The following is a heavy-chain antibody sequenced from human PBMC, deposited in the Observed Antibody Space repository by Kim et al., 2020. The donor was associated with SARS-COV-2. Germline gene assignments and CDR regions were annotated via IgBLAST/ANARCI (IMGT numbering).Heavy chain of an antibody. V-gene: IGHV4-59*01. D-gene: IGHD2-21*02. Sequence: RKSRVTISVDTSKNQFSLKLSSVTAADTAVYYCARVAVTAKHYYYYGMDVWGQGTTVTVSS. CDR3: ARVAVTAKHYYYYGMDV. J-gene: IGHJ6*02.